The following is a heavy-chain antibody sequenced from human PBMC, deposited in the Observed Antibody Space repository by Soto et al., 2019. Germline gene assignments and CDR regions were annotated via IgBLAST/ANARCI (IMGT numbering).Heavy chain of an antibody. CDR2: INPSGGST. CDR1: GYTFTNYY. D-gene: IGHD5-12*01. J-gene: IGHJ4*02. CDR3: ARGGPELATIGSFDY. Sequence: QVQVVQSGAEVKKPGASVKVSCKASGYTFTNYYMHWVRQAPGQGLEWIGRINPSGGSTHYAQKFQDRVSMTRDTSTSTVYMELNSLRSEDSAVYYCARGGPELATIGSFDYWGQGTLVTVSS. V-gene: IGHV1-46*01.